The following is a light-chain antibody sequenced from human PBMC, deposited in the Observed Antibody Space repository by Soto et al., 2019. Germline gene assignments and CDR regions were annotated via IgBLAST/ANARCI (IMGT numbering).Light chain of an antibody. V-gene: IGLV1-40*01. J-gene: IGLJ2*01. Sequence: QAVVTQPPSVSGAPGQRVTISCTGSSSNIGAGYDVHWYQQLPGTAPKLLIYGNSNRPSGVPDRFSGSKSGTSASLAITGLQAEDEADYYCSSYTTSGTMVFGGGTKLTVL. CDR1: SSNIGAGYD. CDR2: GNS. CDR3: SSYTTSGTMV.